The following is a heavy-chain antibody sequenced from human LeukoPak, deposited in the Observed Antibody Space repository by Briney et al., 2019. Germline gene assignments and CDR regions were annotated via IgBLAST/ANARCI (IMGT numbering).Heavy chain of an antibody. D-gene: IGHD3-22*01. J-gene: IGHJ4*02. Sequence: SETLSLTCTVSGGSISSSSYYWGWIRQPPGKGLEWIGSIYYSGSTYYNPSLKSRVTISVDTSKNQFSLKLSSVTAADTAVYYCASDTPDDSSGYSLFDYWGQGTLVTVSS. V-gene: IGHV4-39*01. CDR2: IYYSGST. CDR1: GGSISSSSYY. CDR3: ASDTPDDSSGYSLFDY.